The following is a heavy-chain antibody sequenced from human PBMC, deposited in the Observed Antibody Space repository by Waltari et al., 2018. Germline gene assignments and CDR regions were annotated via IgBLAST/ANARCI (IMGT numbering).Heavy chain of an antibody. J-gene: IGHJ4*02. CDR1: GFTFSNAW. Sequence: EVQLVESGGGLVPPGGSLGLSCSGSGFTFSNAWMSWVRQAPGKGLEWVASIKQDGGEKYYVDSMKGRFTISRDNDNNSLFLQMDSLRVEDTAVYYCARGVTTVECWGQGALVTVSS. D-gene: IGHD2-21*02. CDR2: IKQDGGEK. V-gene: IGHV3-7*04. CDR3: ARGVTTVEC.